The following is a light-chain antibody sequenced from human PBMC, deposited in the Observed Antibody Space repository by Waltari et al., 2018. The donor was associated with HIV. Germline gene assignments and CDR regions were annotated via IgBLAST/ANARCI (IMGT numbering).Light chain of an antibody. J-gene: IGKJ1*01. CDR1: QAIGSY. CDR3: QKYNNVPQV. V-gene: IGKV1-27*01. CDR2: AAS. Sequence: DIQMTQSPPSLSASVGDPVTITCRASQAIGSYLAWYQHKPGSPPTLLIYAASTLQSGVPSRFSGSGSETNFSLVISALQPEDAATHYCQKYNNVPQVFGQGTKVEV.